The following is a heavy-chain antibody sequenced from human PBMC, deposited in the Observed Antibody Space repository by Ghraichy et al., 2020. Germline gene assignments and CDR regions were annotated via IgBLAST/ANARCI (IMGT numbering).Heavy chain of an antibody. Sequence: GGSLRLSCTASGFTFGDFAMGWVRQAPGKGLEWVGFIRSKPYGGTAEYAASVKGRFAISRDNSKSIAYLQMNSLKTEDSAVYYCTRNSLAPLSRWFGELSGPFDYWGQGTLVSVSS. CDR1: GFTFGDFA. D-gene: IGHD3-10*01. CDR2: IRSKPYGGTA. V-gene: IGHV3-49*04. CDR3: TRNSLAPLSRWFGELSGPFDY. J-gene: IGHJ4*02.